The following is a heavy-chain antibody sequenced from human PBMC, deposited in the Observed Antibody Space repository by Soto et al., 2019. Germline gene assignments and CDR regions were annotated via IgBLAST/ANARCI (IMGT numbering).Heavy chain of an antibody. J-gene: IGHJ4*02. D-gene: IGHD3-22*01. CDR1: GGSIVSYY. Sequence: PSQTLSLPCTVSGGSIVSYYWSWIRQPPGKGLEWIGYIYYSGSTNYNPSLKSRVTISVDTSKNQFSLKLSSVTAADTAVYYCARGHYYDSSRIDYWGQGTLVTVSS. CDR2: IYYSGST. CDR3: ARGHYYDSSRIDY. V-gene: IGHV4-59*01.